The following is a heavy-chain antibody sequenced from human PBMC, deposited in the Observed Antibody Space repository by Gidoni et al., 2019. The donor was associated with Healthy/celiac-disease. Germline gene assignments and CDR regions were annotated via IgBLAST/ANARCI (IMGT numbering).Heavy chain of an antibody. CDR3: TTEIALRTEKGVALAYYSSSWSFDY. V-gene: IGHV3-15*07. CDR1: GFTFSNAW. J-gene: IGHJ4*02. Sequence: EVQLVESGGGLVKPGGSLRLSCAASGFTFSNAWMNWVRQAPGKGLEWVGRIKRKTECGTTDYAAPVKGRFTISRDDSKNTLYLQMNSMKTEDTAVYYCTTEIALRTEKGVALAYYSSSWSFDYWGQGTLVTVSS. D-gene: IGHD6-13*01. CDR2: IKRKTECGTT.